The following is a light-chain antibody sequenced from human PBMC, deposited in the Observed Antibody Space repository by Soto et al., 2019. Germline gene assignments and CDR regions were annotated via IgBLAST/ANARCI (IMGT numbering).Light chain of an antibody. CDR2: EVS. Sequence: QSVLTQPASVSGSPGQSITISCTGTSSDVGGYKYVSWYQQNPGKAPKLMIYEVSNRPSGVSNRFSGSKSGNTASLTISGLQAEDEADYYCSSYAGNSLYVFGTGTKVTVL. CDR3: SSYAGNSLYV. V-gene: IGLV2-14*01. J-gene: IGLJ1*01. CDR1: SSDVGGYKY.